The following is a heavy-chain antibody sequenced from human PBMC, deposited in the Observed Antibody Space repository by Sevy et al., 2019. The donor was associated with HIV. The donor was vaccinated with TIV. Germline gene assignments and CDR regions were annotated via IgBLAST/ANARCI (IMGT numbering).Heavy chain of an antibody. CDR1: GGSIRSYY. CDR3: AGGGGPRSPPTS. J-gene: IGHJ4*02. Sequence: SETLSLTCTVSGGSIRSYYWSWIRQPPGKGLEWFGYIYYSGSTNYNPSLKSRVTISADTSKKQFSLKLSSVTAADTAVYYCAGGGGPRSPPTSWDQGTLVTVSS. D-gene: IGHD3-10*01. CDR2: IYYSGST. V-gene: IGHV4-59*13.